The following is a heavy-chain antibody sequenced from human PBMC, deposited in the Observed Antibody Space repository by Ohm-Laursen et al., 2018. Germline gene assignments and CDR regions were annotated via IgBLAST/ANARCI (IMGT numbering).Heavy chain of an antibody. D-gene: IGHD6-19*01. J-gene: IGHJ6*02. CDR3: ARVRYSSGWPYYYYGMDV. Sequence: ASVKVSCKASGYTFTGYYMHWVRQAPGQGLEWMGWINPNSGGTNYAQKFQGRVTMTRNTSISTAYMELSSLRSEDTAVYYCARVRYSSGWPYYYYGMDVWGQGTTVTVSS. CDR1: GYTFTGYY. CDR2: INPNSGGT. V-gene: IGHV1-2*02.